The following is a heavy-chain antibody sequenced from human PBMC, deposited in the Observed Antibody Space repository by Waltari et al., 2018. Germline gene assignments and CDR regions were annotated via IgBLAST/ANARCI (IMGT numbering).Heavy chain of an antibody. CDR2: SSYIWTT. J-gene: IGHJ5*02. D-gene: IGHD3-3*01. CDR3: ARYYGNGEGWLDP. Sequence: QLQLQESGPGLVKPSETLSLTCTVSGGSISSGSYYWGWIRQPPGKGPESIGYSSYIWTTYYNLSLNSQVTMSVDTSRDQYSLSLRSVAAADTAVYYCARYYGNGEGWLDPWGQGTLVTVSS. CDR1: GGSISSGSYY. V-gene: IGHV4-39*07.